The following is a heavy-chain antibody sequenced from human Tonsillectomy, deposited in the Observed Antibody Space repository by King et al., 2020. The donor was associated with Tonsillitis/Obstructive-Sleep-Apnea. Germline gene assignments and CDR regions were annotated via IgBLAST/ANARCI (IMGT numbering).Heavy chain of an antibody. V-gene: IGHV3-30*04. D-gene: IGHD1-26*01. CDR2: ISYDGSNK. CDR3: ARDLYGSYLRSAFDI. Sequence: QVQLVESGGGVVQPGRSLRLSCAASGFTFSSYAMHWVRQAPGKGLEWVAVISYDGSNKYYADSVKGRFIISRDNSKNTLYLQMNSLRAEDTAVYYCARDLYGSYLRSAFDIWGQGTMVTVSS. J-gene: IGHJ3*02. CDR1: GFTFSSYA.